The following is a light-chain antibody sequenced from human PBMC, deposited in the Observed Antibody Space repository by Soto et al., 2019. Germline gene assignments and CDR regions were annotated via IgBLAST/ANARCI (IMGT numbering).Light chain of an antibody. Sequence: DIQMTQSPSTLSGSVGDRVTITCRASQTISSWLAWYKQKPGKAPKLLIYKASTLKSGVPSRFSGSGSGTEFTLTISSLQPDDFATYYCQQYNSYSWTFGQGTKVDIK. CDR2: KAS. CDR1: QTISSW. V-gene: IGKV1-5*03. J-gene: IGKJ1*01. CDR3: QQYNSYSWT.